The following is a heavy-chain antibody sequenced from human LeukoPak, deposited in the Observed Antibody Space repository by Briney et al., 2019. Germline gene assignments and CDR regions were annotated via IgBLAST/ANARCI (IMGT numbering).Heavy chain of an antibody. D-gene: IGHD3-10*01. CDR1: GYTFTSYG. CDR3: ASATRWESGGFDY. Sequence: ASVKVSCKASGYTFTSYGISWVRQAPGQGLEWMGWISAYNGNTNYAQKLQGRVTMTTDTSTDTSYMELSSLRSDDTAVYYCASATRWESGGFDYWGQGTLVTVSS. J-gene: IGHJ4*02. V-gene: IGHV1-18*01. CDR2: ISAYNGNT.